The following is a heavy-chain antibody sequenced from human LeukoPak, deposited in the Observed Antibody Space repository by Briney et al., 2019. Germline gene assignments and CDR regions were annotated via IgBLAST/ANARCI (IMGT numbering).Heavy chain of an antibody. D-gene: IGHD4-17*01. V-gene: IGHV3-23*01. CDR2: ISSSGGYT. CDR3: VKDLTTVTTQGDY. J-gene: IGHJ4*02. Sequence: GGSLRLSCAASGFTFSSYAMSWVRQAPGKGLEWVSTISSSGGYTYYADSVKGRFTISRDNSKNTLYLQMNSLRADDTALYYCVKDLTTVTTQGDYWGQGTLVTVSS. CDR1: GFTFSSYA.